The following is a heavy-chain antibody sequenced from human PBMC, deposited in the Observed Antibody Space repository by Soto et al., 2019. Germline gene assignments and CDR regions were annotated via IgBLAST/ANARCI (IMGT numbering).Heavy chain of an antibody. D-gene: IGHD5-12*01. CDR1: GFTFSHYY. CDR3: ARDHHRYSGYDYVDY. Sequence: QVQLVESGGGLVKPGGSLRLSCAASGFTFSHYYMSWIRQAPGKGLEWVSYISSSSSYTNYADSVKGRFTISRDNAKNSLYLQMNSLRAEDTAVYYCARDHHRYSGYDYVDYWGQGTLVTVSS. J-gene: IGHJ4*02. V-gene: IGHV3-11*05. CDR2: ISSSSSYT.